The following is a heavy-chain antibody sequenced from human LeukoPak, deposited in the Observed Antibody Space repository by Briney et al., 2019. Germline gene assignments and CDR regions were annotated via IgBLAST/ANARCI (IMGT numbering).Heavy chain of an antibody. CDR1: GFTFSSYA. Sequence: GGSLRLSCAASGFTFSSYAMHWVRQAPGKGLEWVAVISYDGSNKYYADSVKGRFTISRDNSKNTLYLQMNSLRAEDTAVYYCASAAAGTIWGNFDYWGQGTLVTVSS. CDR3: ASAAAGTIWGNFDY. D-gene: IGHD6-13*01. V-gene: IGHV3-30-3*01. CDR2: ISYDGSNK. J-gene: IGHJ4*02.